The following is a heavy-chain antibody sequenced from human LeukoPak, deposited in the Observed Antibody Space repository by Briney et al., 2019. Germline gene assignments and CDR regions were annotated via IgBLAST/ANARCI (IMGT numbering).Heavy chain of an antibody. J-gene: IGHJ3*02. V-gene: IGHV4-39*01. Sequence: SETLSLTCTVSGGSIGSSSYYWGWIRQPPGKGLEWIGSISYSGSTYYNPSLKSRVTISVDRSKNQFSLKLSSVTAADTAVYYCARHVPSSSGWPNDAFDIWGQGTMVTVSS. CDR3: ARHVPSSSGWPNDAFDI. CDR2: ISYSGST. D-gene: IGHD6-19*01. CDR1: GGSIGSSSYY.